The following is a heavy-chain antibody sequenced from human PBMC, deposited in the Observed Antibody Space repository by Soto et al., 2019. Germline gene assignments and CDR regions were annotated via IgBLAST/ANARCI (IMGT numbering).Heavy chain of an antibody. J-gene: IGHJ4*02. D-gene: IGHD3-10*01. CDR3: AKDRSPYYYGSRSFDY. CDR1: GYTFSDYY. CDR2: IDTSGTKI. V-gene: IGHV3-11*01. Sequence: GGSLRLSCAASGYTFSDYYMSWIRQAPGKGLEWISYIDTSGTKIYYADSVKGRFTITRDNAKNSLYLEMNSLRAEDTAVYYCAKDRSPYYYGSRSFDYWGQGTLVTVSS.